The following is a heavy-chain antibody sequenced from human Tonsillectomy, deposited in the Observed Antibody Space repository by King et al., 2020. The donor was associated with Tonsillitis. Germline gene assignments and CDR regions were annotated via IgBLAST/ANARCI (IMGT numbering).Heavy chain of an antibody. CDR3: ARDGRGGYDSFDY. CDR1: GFTFSSYS. CDR2: ISSSSTYI. V-gene: IGHV3-21*01. D-gene: IGHD5-12*01. Sequence: VQLVESGGVLVKPGGSLRLSCAASGFTFSSYSMNWVRQAPGKGLEWVSSISSSSTYIYYADSVRGRFTISRDNAKNSLYLQMTSLRAEDTAVYYCARDGRGGYDSFDYWGQGTLVTVSS. J-gene: IGHJ4*02.